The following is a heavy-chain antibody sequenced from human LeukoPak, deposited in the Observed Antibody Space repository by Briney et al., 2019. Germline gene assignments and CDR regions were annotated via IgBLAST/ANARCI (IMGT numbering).Heavy chain of an antibody. CDR3: AREGAATIPLDY. D-gene: IGHD2-21*01. Sequence: GGSLRLSCAASGFIFSSYGMHWVRQAPGKGLEWVAFIRYDGSNKYYADSVKGRFTISRDNSKNTLYLQMNSLRAEDTAVYYCAREGAATIPLDYWGQGTLVTVSS. V-gene: IGHV3-30*02. CDR1: GFIFSSYG. CDR2: IRYDGSNK. J-gene: IGHJ4*02.